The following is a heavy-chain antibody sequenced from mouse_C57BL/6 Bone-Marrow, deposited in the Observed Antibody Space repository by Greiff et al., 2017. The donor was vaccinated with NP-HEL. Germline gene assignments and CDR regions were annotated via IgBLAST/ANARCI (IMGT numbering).Heavy chain of an antibody. V-gene: IGHV1-53*01. CDR3: ARSLLLLRYFDY. CDR2: INPSNGGT. CDR1: GYTFTSYW. J-gene: IGHJ2*01. D-gene: IGHD1-1*01. Sequence: VQLQQPGTELLKPGASVKLSCKASGYTFTSYWMHWVKQRPGQGLEWIGNINPSNGGTNYNEKFKSKATLTVDKSSSTAYMQLSSLTSEDSAVYYCARSLLLLRYFDYWGQGTTLTVSS.